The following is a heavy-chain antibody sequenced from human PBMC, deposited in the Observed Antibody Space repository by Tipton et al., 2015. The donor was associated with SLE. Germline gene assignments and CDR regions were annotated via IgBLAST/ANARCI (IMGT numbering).Heavy chain of an antibody. J-gene: IGHJ4*02. Sequence: GSLRLSCAASGFTFSSYWMHWVRQAPGKGLVWVSRINSDGSSTSYADSVKGRFTISRDNAKNTLYLQMNSLRAEDTAVYYCAGEVVPAPFDYWGQGTLVTVSS. V-gene: IGHV3-74*01. CDR1: GFTFSSYW. CDR2: INSDGSST. D-gene: IGHD2-15*01. CDR3: AGEVVPAPFDY.